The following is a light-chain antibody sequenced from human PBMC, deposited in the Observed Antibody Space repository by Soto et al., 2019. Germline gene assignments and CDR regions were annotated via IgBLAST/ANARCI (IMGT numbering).Light chain of an antibody. V-gene: IGKV1-16*01. CDR1: QGIGNF. CDR3: QQDHSYPVT. J-gene: IGKJ4*01. Sequence: DIQMTQSPSSLSASVGDTVTITCRASQGIGNFLAWFQQKPGKAPTSLISEASSLQSGVPSRFSGSGSGTDFSLSISSLQPEDFATYYCQQDHSYPVTFGGGTKVEFK. CDR2: EAS.